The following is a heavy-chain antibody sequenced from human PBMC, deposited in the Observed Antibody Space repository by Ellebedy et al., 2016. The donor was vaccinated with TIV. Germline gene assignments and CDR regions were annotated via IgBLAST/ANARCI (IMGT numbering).Heavy chain of an antibody. CDR1: GGSFSGYY. CDR2: INHSGST. Sequence: MPSETLSLTCAVYGGSFSGYYWSWIRQPPGKGLEWIGEINHSGSTNYNPSLKSRVIISVDTSKNQFSLKLSPVTAADTAVDYCARLLITMVYGMDVWGQGTTVTVSS. V-gene: IGHV4-34*01. CDR3: ARLLITMVYGMDV. D-gene: IGHD3-10*01. J-gene: IGHJ6*02.